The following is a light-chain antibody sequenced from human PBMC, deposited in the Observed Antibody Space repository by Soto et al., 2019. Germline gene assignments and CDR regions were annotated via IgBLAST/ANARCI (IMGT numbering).Light chain of an antibody. V-gene: IGKV1-5*01. CDR1: QSISVW. Sequence: DIQMTQFPSTLSASIGDRVTIACRASQSISVWMAWYKQIPGKAPQLLIYDASNLQSGVPSRFSGAGSGTEFTLTVSSLQPDHSATYYCQQYNNYPFTFGPGTTVHIK. CDR2: DAS. J-gene: IGKJ3*01. CDR3: QQYNNYPFT.